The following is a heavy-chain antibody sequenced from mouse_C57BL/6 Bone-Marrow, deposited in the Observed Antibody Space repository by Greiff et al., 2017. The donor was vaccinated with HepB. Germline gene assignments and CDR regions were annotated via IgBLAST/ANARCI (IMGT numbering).Heavy chain of an antibody. CDR1: GYTFTSYW. CDR2: IDPSDSYT. V-gene: IGHV1-50*01. CDR3: ARRGLRGY. D-gene: IGHD1-1*01. Sequence: VQLQQSGAELVKPGASVKLSCKASGYTFTSYWMQWVKQRPGQGLEWIGEIDPSDSYTNYNQKFKGKATLTVDTSSSTAYMQLSSLTSEDSAVYYCARRGLRGYWGQGTTLTVSS. J-gene: IGHJ2*01.